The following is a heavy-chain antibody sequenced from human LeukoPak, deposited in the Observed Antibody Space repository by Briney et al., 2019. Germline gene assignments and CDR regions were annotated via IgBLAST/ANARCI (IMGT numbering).Heavy chain of an antibody. D-gene: IGHD6-19*01. CDR2: IYYSGST. V-gene: IGHV4-39*01. J-gene: IGHJ4*02. Sequence: SETLSLTCTVSGGSISSSSYYWGWIRQPPGEGLEWIGSIYYSGSTYYNPSLKSRVTISVDTSKNQFSLKLSSVTAADTAVYYYAIQAVAFDYWGQGTLVTVSS. CDR1: GGSISSSSYY. CDR3: AIQAVAFDY.